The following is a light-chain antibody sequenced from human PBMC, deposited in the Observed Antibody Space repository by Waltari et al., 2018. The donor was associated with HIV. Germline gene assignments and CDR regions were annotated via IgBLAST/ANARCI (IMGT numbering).Light chain of an antibody. CDR2: EVS. J-gene: IGLJ2*01. CDR3: CSYARSGIP. Sequence: QSALTQPASVSGSFGQSITISCTGTSSDVGSYNLVSWYQYHPGKAPKLIIYEVSKRPSGVSMRFSGSKSGNTASLTVSGLQAEDRAHYYCCSYARSGIPFGGGTKLTVL. V-gene: IGLV2-23*02. CDR1: SSDVGSYNL.